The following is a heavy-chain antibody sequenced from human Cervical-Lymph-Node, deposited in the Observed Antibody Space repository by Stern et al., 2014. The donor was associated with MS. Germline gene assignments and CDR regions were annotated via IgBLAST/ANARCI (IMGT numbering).Heavy chain of an antibody. J-gene: IGHJ6*02. V-gene: IGHV3-9*01. D-gene: IGHD6-6*01. Sequence: VQLVESGGGMVQPGRSLRLSCVATGLTFEDHAMHWVRRAAGKGLEGVSGISWNSNTKAYASSVKGRFNISRDNAKNALYLQMDSLRAEDTALYYCVKDVSSSLEYYFGMDVWGQGTAVAVSS. CDR3: VKDVSSSLEYYFGMDV. CDR1: GLTFEDHA. CDR2: ISWNSNTK.